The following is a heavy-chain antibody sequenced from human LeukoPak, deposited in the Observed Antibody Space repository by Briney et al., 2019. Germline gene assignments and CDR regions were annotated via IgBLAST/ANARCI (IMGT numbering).Heavy chain of an antibody. V-gene: IGHV3-13*01. CDR1: GFTVSKYD. D-gene: IGHD2-2*01. Sequence: HPGGSLRLSCAASGFTVSKYDMHWVRQATRKGLEWVSAIGIVGDTYYRGSVKGRFTMSRENGNNNVYLQMNSLRDGDTAVYYCAKRLWSSSISCYDCWFDPWGQGTLVTVSS. CDR2: IGIVGDT. CDR3: AKRLWSSSISCYDCWFDP. J-gene: IGHJ5*02.